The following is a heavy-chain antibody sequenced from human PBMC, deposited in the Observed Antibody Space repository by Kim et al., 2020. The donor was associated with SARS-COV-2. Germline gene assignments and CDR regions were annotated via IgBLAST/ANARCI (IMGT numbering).Heavy chain of an antibody. CDR1: GFTFSNAW. CDR3: TTIYSYGLPPKPLYYYSGMDV. CDR2: IKSKTDGGTT. J-gene: IGHJ6*02. V-gene: IGHV3-15*01. Sequence: GGSLRLSCAASGFTFSNAWMSWVRQAPGKGLEWVGRIKSKTDGGTTDYAAPVRGRFTISRDDSKNTLYLQMNSLKTEDTAVYYCTTIYSYGLPPKPLYYYSGMDVWGQGTTVTVSS. D-gene: IGHD5-18*01.